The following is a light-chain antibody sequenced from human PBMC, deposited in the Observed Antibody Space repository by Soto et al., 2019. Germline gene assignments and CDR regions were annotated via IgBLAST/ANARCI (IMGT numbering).Light chain of an antibody. J-gene: IGKJ1*01. Sequence: DIQMTQSPSTLSASVGDKVTITCRASQRLSNWLAWYQQKPGEAPNLLIYDASSLASGVPSRFSGSRSETEFTLTISSLQPEDFATYYCQQYDSYWSFGQGTKVEV. CDR2: DAS. V-gene: IGKV1-5*01. CDR3: QQYDSYWS. CDR1: QRLSNW.